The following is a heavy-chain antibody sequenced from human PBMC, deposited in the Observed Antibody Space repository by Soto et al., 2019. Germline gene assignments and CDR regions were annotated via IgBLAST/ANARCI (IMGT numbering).Heavy chain of an antibody. V-gene: IGHV4-59*01. J-gene: IGHJ5*01. Sequence: PSETLSLTCTVSGGSISGYYWSWIRQPPGKGLQWIGYIYYSGTTNYSPSPESRVTISLDTSKNQFSLQLTSVTAADTAMYYCVREYSYDGPGHYPFESWRPGTLVTVAS. CDR1: GGSISGYY. CDR3: VREYSYDGPGHYPFES. D-gene: IGHD3-22*01. CDR2: IYYSGTT.